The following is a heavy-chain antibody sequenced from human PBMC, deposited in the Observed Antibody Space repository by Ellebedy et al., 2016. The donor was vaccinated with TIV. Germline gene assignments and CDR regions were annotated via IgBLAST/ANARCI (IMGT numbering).Heavy chain of an antibody. CDR1: GFTFSSHS. Sequence: GESLKISXAASGFTFSSHSMSWVRQAPGKGLEWVSAITNFDVTFYVDSVKGRFTISSDNSKNTLYLHMDSLRVEDTAVYYCAFFRILTTLNSWGQGTLVTVSS. V-gene: IGHV3-23*01. D-gene: IGHD2-15*01. CDR2: ITNFDVT. CDR3: AFFRILTTLNS. J-gene: IGHJ4*02.